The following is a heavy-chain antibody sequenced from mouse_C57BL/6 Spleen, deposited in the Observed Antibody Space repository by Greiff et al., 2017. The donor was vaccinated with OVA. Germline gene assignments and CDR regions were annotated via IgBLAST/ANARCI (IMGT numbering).Heavy chain of an antibody. J-gene: IGHJ2*01. CDR2: IDPSDSYT. CDR1: GYTFTSSW. CDR3: ARGDGSSPFDY. V-gene: IGHV1-50*01. D-gene: IGHD1-1*01. Sequence: QVQLQQPGAELVKPGASVKLSCKASGYTFTSSWMQWVKQRPGQGLEWIGEIDPSDSYTNYNQKFKGKATLTVDTSSNPSYMQRSSLTTEDSAIYYCARGDGSSPFDYWGQGTTLTVSS.